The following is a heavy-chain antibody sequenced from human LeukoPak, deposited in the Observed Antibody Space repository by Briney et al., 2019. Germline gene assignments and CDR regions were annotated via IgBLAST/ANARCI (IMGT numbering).Heavy chain of an antibody. Sequence: ASVEVSCKASGYTFTSYDINWVRQATGQGLEWMGWMNPNSGNTGYAQKFQGRVTITRNTSISTAYMELSRLRSEDTAVYYCARGVGATTGFDYWGQGTLVTVSS. D-gene: IGHD1-26*01. CDR1: GYTFTSYD. J-gene: IGHJ4*02. CDR2: MNPNSGNT. CDR3: ARGVGATTGFDY. V-gene: IGHV1-8*03.